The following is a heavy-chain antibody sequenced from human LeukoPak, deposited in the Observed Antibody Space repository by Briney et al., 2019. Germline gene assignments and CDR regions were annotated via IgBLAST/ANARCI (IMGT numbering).Heavy chain of an antibody. CDR1: GGSFSGYY. V-gene: IGHV4-34*01. CDR2: INHSGST. Sequence: SETLSLTCAVYGGSFSGYYWNWIRQPPGKGLEWIGEINHSGSTNYNPSLKSRVTISVDTSKNQFSLKLSSVTDADTAVYYCARDLTEYSSSYYYFDYWGQGTLVTVSS. D-gene: IGHD6-6*01. CDR3: ARDLTEYSSSYYYFDY. J-gene: IGHJ4*02.